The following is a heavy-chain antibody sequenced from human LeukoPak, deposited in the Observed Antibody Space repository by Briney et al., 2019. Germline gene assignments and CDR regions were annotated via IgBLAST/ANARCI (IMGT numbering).Heavy chain of an antibody. J-gene: IGHJ5*02. CDR1: GGSFHGYY. CDR3: ARVYSFGSEALPRRNWFDP. V-gene: IGHV4-34*01. D-gene: IGHD1-26*01. CDR2: INDSGIT. Sequence: ETLSLTCNVSGGSFHGYYWSWIRQTPEKGLEWIGEINDSGITNFNPSLKSRITMSVDTSKKQFSLILRSVTAADTALFYCARVYSFGSEALPRRNWFDPWGQGTRVIVSS.